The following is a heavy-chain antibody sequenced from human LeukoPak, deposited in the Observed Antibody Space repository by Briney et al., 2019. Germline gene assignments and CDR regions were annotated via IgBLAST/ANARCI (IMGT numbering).Heavy chain of an antibody. Sequence: SETLSLTCADYGGSFSGYYWSWIRQPPGNGLEWIGEINHSGRTNYNQSLKSRVTISVDTSKNQFSLKLSSVTAADTDVYYCARGRQNDYWGQGTLVTVSS. J-gene: IGHJ4*02. CDR1: GGSFSGYY. V-gene: IGHV4-34*01. CDR2: INHSGRT. CDR3: ARGRQNDY.